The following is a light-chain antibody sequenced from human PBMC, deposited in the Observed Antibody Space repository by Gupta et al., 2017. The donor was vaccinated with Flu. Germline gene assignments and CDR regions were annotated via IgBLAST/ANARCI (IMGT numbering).Light chain of an antibody. CDR1: QSVLYSYNNKNY. CDR2: WAS. J-gene: IGKJ1*01. CDR3: QQYYSPWT. V-gene: IGKV4-1*01. Sequence: DIVMTQSPDSLAVSLGERATINCKSSQSVLYSYNNKNYLAWYQQKPGQPPKLLIYWASTRESGVPDRFSGSGSGTDFTLTSSSLQAEDVAVYYCQQYYSPWTFGQGTKVEIK.